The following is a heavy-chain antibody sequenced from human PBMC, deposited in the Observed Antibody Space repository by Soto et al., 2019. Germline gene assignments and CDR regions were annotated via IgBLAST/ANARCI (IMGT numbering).Heavy chain of an antibody. Sequence: QEQLVESGGGVVKPGRSLRLSCSASEFTFSRYAMHWVRQAPGKGLEWVAVIAKDESEKYYADSARGRFTISRDNFRDTLYLQMNSLRSEDTAVYYCARGFLSPGSPENGIDVWGQGAMVTVSS. D-gene: IGHD3-10*01. J-gene: IGHJ3*01. CDR1: EFTFSRYA. V-gene: IGHV3-30*04. CDR3: ARGFLSPGSPENGIDV. CDR2: IAKDESEK.